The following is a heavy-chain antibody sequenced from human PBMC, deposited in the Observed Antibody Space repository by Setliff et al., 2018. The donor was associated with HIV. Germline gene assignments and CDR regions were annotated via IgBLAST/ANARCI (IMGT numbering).Heavy chain of an antibody. CDR1: GGTFSSYA. V-gene: IGHV1-69*05. J-gene: IGHJ3*02. CDR3: AMSMTTYPVSRAFDI. Sequence: KASGGTFSSYAISWVRQAPGQGLEWMGGIIPIYGTANYAQKFQGRVTITTDESTSTAYMDLSSLRSEDTAVYYCAMSMTTYPVSRAFDIWGQGTMVTVSS. CDR2: IIPIYGTA. D-gene: IGHD4-4*01.